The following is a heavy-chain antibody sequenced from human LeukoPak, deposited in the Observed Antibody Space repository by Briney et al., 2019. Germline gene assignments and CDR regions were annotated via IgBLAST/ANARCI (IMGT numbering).Heavy chain of an antibody. CDR2: IRYDGSNK. V-gene: IGHV3-30*02. D-gene: IGHD4-17*01. CDR1: GFTFSSYG. CDR3: TRVSWGDYAPAY. J-gene: IGHJ4*02. Sequence: GGSLRLSCGASGFTFSSYGMHWVRQAPGKGLEGVAFIRYDGSNKFYADSVRGRFIISRDNSKNTLYLQMNSLRPEDTAVYYCTRVSWGDYAPAYWGQGTLVTVSS.